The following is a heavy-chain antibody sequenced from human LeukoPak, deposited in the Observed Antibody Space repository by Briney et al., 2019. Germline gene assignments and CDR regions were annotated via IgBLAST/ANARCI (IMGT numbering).Heavy chain of an antibody. CDR2: IYSGGST. V-gene: IGHV3-53*01. Sequence: GGSLRLSCAASGFTVSSNYMTWVRQAPGKGLEWVSVIYSGGSTYYADSVKGRFTISRDNSKNTLYLQMNSLRAEDTAVYYCARDPSYYYGSGSYYKGGYYFDYWGQGTLVTVSS. D-gene: IGHD3-10*01. CDR3: ARDPSYYYGSGSYYKGGYYFDY. CDR1: GFTVSSNY. J-gene: IGHJ4*02.